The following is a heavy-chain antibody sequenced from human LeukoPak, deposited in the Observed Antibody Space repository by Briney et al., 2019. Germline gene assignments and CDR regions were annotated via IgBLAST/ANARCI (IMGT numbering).Heavy chain of an antibody. V-gene: IGHV4-59*08. D-gene: IGHD6-13*01. CDR3: ARLNIAAAGTLAHLKRVDYYYYGMDV. J-gene: IGHJ6*02. Sequence: SETLSLTCTVSGGSISSYYWSWIRQPPGKGLEWIGYIYYSGSTNYNPSLKSRVTISVDTSKNQFSLKLSSVTAADTAVYYCARLNIAAAGTLAHLKRVDYYYYGMDVWGQGTTVTVSS. CDR1: GGSISSYY. CDR2: IYYSGST.